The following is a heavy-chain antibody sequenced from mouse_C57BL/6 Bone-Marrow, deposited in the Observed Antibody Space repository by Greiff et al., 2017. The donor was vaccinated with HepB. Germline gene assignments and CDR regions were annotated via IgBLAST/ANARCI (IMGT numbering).Heavy chain of an antibody. Sequence: EVQLQQSGPELVKPGASVKISCKASGYTFTDYYMNWVKQSHGKSLEWIGDINPNNGGTSYNQKFKGKATLTVDKSSSTAYMELRSLTSEDSAVYYCARSTIMIETWFAYWGQGTLVTVSA. J-gene: IGHJ3*01. CDR2: INPNNGGT. D-gene: IGHD2-4*01. CDR3: ARSTIMIETWFAY. CDR1: GYTFTDYY. V-gene: IGHV1-26*01.